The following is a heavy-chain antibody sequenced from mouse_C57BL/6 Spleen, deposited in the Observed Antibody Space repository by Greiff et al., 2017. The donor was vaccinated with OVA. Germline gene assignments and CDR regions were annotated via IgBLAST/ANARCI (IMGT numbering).Heavy chain of an antibody. D-gene: IGHD1-1*01. CDR3: ARSPFTTVVASPPGFDV. J-gene: IGHJ1*03. CDR1: GYSFTGYY. V-gene: IGHV1-42*01. Sequence: EVQLQQSGPELVKPGASVKISCKASGYSFTGYYMNWVKQSPEKSLEWIGEINPSTGGTTYNQKFKAKATLTVDKSSSTAYMQLKSLTSEDSAVYYCARSPFTTVVASPPGFDVWGTGTTVTVSS. CDR2: INPSTGGT.